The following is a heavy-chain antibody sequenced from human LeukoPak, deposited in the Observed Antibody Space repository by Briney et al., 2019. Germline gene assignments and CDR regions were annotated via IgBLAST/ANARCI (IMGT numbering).Heavy chain of an antibody. CDR1: GFTFSSYE. J-gene: IGHJ4*02. V-gene: IGHV3-48*03. CDR3: ARVSDSSGYYYQDY. Sequence: GGSLRLSCAASGFTFSSYEMNWVRQAPGKGLEWVSYISTSGSTIQYADSVKGRFTISRDDAKNSLYLQMNSLRAEDTAVYYCARVSDSSGYYYQDYWGQGTLVTVSS. CDR2: ISTSGSTI. D-gene: IGHD3-22*01.